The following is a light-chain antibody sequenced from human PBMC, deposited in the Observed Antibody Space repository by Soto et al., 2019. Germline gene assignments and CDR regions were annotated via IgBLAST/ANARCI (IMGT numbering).Light chain of an antibody. Sequence: EVVMTQSPATLSVSPGERATLSCRASQSVGNRLAWYQQKPGQPPRLLIYGASTRATGIPASFSGSGSETELTLTISSLQSEDFALYYCQHHISWPLTCRGGTKVEI. J-gene: IGKJ4*02. CDR2: GAS. V-gene: IGKV3-15*01. CDR1: QSVGNR. CDR3: QHHISWPLT.